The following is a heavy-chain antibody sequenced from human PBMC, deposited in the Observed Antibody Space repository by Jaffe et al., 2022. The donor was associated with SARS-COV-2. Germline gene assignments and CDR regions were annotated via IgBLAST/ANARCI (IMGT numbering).Heavy chain of an antibody. CDR1: GFTFSSYW. CDR3: ARLAGLGYCSGGSCYPVPDFDY. Sequence: EVQLVESGGGLVQPGGSLRLSCAASGFTFSSYWMSWVRQAPGKGLEWVANIKQDGSEKYYVDSVKGRFTISRDNAKNSLYLQMNSLRAEDTAVYYCARLAGLGYCSGGSCYPVPDFDYWGQGTLVTVSS. D-gene: IGHD2-15*01. CDR2: IKQDGSEK. V-gene: IGHV3-7*01. J-gene: IGHJ4*02.